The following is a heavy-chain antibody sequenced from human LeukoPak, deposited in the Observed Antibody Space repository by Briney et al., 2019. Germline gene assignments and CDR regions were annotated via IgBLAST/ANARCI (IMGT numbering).Heavy chain of an antibody. CDR2: ISYDGSNK. J-gene: IGHJ4*02. V-gene: IGHV3-30*01. CDR1: GFTFETHA. D-gene: IGHD1-26*01. Sequence: GGSLRLSCAASGFTFETHAMHWVRQAPGKGLEWLAVISYDGSNKYNADSVKGRFTISRDNSKNTLYLQINSLRVEDTAMYYCARDQGYFGGFDYWGQGTLVTVSS. CDR3: ARDQGYFGGFDY.